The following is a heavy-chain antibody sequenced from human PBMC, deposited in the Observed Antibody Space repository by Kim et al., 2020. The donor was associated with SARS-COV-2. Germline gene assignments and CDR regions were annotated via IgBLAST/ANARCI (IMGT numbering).Heavy chain of an antibody. D-gene: IGHD1-1*01. Sequence: ADSVKGRFTISRDNSTNTLYVQMNSLSAEDTAVYYCAKAPQQLVPSYFDYWGQGALVTVSS. J-gene: IGHJ4*02. CDR3: AKAPQQLVPSYFDY. V-gene: IGHV3-23*01.